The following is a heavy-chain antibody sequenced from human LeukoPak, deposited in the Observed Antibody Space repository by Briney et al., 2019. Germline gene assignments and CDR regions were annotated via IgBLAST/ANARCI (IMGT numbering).Heavy chain of an antibody. D-gene: IGHD6-13*01. V-gene: IGHV3-30*02. Sequence: GGSLRLSCAASGFTFDDHGMSWVRQAPGKGLEWVAFIRYDGSNKYYADSVKGRFTISRDNSKNTLYLQMNSMRAEDTAVYYCTKVGDPVAAAGTLFDYWGQGTLVTVSS. J-gene: IGHJ4*02. CDR3: TKVGDPVAAAGTLFDY. CDR2: IRYDGSNK. CDR1: GFTFDDHG.